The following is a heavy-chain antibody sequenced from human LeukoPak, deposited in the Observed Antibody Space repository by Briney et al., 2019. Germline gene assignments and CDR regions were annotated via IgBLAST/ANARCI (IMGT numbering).Heavy chain of an antibody. CDR3: ASVASGYYAYYFDY. CDR1: GASISSYY. V-gene: IGHV4-4*07. D-gene: IGHD3-3*01. CDR2: IYTRGST. Sequence: SETLSLTCTVSGASISSYYWSWIRQPAGGGLEWIGRIYTRGSTNYNPSLKSRVTMSVDTSKNLFSLKVNSVTAADTAVYFCASVASGYYAYYFDYWGQGTLVTVSS. J-gene: IGHJ4*02.